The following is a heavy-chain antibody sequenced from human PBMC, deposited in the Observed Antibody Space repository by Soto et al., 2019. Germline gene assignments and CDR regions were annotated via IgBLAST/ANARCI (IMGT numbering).Heavy chain of an antibody. V-gene: IGHV2-5*01. J-gene: IGHJ4*02. CDR3: SHSGRWLQTDPYFDY. D-gene: IGHD5-12*01. CDR2: IYWNDDK. CDR1: GFSLSTSGVG. Sequence: SGPTLVNPTQTLTLTCTFSGFSLSTSGVGVGWIRQPPGKALEWLALIYWNDDKRYSPSLKSRLTITKDTSKNQVVLTMTNMDPVDTATYYCSHSGRWLQTDPYFDYWGQGTLVTVSS.